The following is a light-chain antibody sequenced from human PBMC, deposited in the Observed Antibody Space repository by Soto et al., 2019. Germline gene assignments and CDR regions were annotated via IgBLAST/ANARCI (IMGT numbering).Light chain of an antibody. J-gene: IGLJ2*01. CDR1: SSDVGLYEY. CDR2: DVI. CDR3: CSYAGTYTFVL. V-gene: IGLV2-11*01. Sequence: QSALTQPRSVSGSPGQSVTVSCAGTSSDVGLYEYVSWFQQHPGTAPKLLIYDVIKRPSGVPDRFSGSKSGNTASLTISGLQAEDEADYYCCSYAGTYTFVLFGVGTKLTVL.